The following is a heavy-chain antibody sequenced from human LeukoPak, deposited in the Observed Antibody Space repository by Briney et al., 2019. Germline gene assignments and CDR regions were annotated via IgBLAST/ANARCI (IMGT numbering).Heavy chain of an antibody. V-gene: IGHV4-59*02. D-gene: IGHD3-3*01. CDR3: ARNQTAYDFLSGSSTGSHQAFDV. CDR1: GDSVRSYY. Sequence: PSETLSLTCTVSGDSVRSYYWSWIRQSPGKGLEWIGYIYYPATTYYNPSLKSRVTLSVDTSKNQFSLTMNSVTAADTAVYYCARNQTAYDFLSGSSTGSHQAFDVWGQGTLVSVSS. J-gene: IGHJ3*01. CDR2: IYYPATT.